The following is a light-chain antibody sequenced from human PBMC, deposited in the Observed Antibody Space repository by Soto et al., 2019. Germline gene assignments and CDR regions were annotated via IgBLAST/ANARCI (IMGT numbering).Light chain of an antibody. J-gene: IGKJ2*01. V-gene: IGKV3-15*01. CDR3: HFYNDWPNKQYT. Sequence: EIVMTQSPATLSVSPGERATLSCRASQSVSSKLAWYQQKPGQAPRLLIYGTSTRATGIPARFSGSGSGTEVTLSTLTLHCEEFEVFACHFYNDWPNKQYTFGQGTKLEIK. CDR2: GTS. CDR1: QSVSSK.